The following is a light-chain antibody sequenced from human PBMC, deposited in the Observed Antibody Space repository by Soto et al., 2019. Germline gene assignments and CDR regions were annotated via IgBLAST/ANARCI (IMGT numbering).Light chain of an antibody. CDR2: EVN. J-gene: IGLJ1*01. CDR3: NSFTTSSTYV. CDR1: SSDIGSYNR. Sequence: QSALTQPASVSGSPGQSITISCTGTSSDIGSYNRVSWYQQPPGTAPKLIIYEVNIRPSGVPDRFSGSKSGNTASLTISGLQAVEEADYYSNSFTTSSTYVFGTGTKVTVL. V-gene: IGLV2-18*02.